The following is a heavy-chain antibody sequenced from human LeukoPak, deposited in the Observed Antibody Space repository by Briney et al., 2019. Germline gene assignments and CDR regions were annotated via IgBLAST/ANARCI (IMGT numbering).Heavy chain of an antibody. CDR3: ARVRKGELRSGGGSAFDI. Sequence: TSETLSLTCTVSGGSISSYYWSWIRQPPGKGLEWIGYIYHSGSTYYNPSLKSRVTISVDRSKNQFSLKLSSVTAADTAVYYCARVRKGELRSGGGSAFDIWGQGTMVTVSS. CDR2: IYHSGST. V-gene: IGHV4-59*12. D-gene: IGHD1-26*01. J-gene: IGHJ3*02. CDR1: GGSISSYY.